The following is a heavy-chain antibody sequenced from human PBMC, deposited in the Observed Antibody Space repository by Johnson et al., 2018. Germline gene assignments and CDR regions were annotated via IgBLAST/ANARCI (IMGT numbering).Heavy chain of an antibody. Sequence: QVQLVQSGAEVKKXGASVKVSCKASGYTFTSYDINWVRQATGQGLEWMGWMNPNSGNTGYAQKFQGRVTMTRNTSISTAYMELSSLRPEDTAVYYCASSYDYGDLGAFDIWGQGTMVTVSS. CDR2: MNPNSGNT. D-gene: IGHD4-17*01. J-gene: IGHJ3*02. CDR1: GYTFTSYD. CDR3: ASSYDYGDLGAFDI. V-gene: IGHV1-8*01.